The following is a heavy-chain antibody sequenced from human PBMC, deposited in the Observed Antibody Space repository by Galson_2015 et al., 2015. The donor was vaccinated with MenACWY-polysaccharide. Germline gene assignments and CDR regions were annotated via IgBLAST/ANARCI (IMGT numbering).Heavy chain of an antibody. V-gene: IGHV5-51*01. D-gene: IGHD1-26*01. CDR2: TSPGDSNT. CDR3: ARHPPGGRGMDV. Sequence: QSGAEVKKPGESLKISCKATGYTFTTYWIGWVRQMPGKGLEWMGLTSPGDSNTRYSPSFQGQVTLSADKSITTAYLQWSSLKASDTAMYYCARHPPGGRGMDVWGQGTTVTVSS. CDR1: GYTFTTYW. J-gene: IGHJ6*02.